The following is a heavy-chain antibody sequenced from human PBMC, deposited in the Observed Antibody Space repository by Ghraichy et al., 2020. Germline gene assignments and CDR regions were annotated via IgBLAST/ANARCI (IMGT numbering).Heavy chain of an antibody. CDR3: AKDTGYCTSDTCYTAFEP. J-gene: IGHJ3*01. V-gene: IGHV3-7*01. CDR1: EFTFSNYW. D-gene: IGHD2-8*01. CDR2: IAHDGSEK. Sequence: GGSLRLSCAASEFTFSNYWMTWVRQAPGKGLEWVANIAHDGSEKNYVDSVKGRFAISRDNAKSSLYLQMTSLRAEDTAAYYCAKDTGYCTSDTCYTAFEPWGQGTMVTVSS.